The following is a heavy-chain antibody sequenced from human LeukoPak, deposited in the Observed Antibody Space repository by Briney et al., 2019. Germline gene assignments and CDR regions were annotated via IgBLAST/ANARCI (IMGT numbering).Heavy chain of an antibody. CDR3: SSGPGSRSSSSGHYWYFDL. D-gene: IGHD6-6*01. CDR2: IRSKAYGGTT. V-gene: IGHV3-49*03. Sequence: GGSLRLSCTASGFTFGDYAMSWFRQAPGKGLEWVGFIRSKAYGGTTEYAASVKGIFTISRDDSKSIAYLQMNSLKTEDTAVYYCSSGPGSRSSSSGHYWYFDLWGRGTLVTVSS. J-gene: IGHJ2*01. CDR1: GFTFGDYA.